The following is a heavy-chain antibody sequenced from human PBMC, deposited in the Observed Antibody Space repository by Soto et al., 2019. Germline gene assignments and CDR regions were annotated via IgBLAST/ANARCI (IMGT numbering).Heavy chain of an antibody. V-gene: IGHV4-31*03. CDR1: GGSISSGGYY. Sequence: LSLTCTVSGGSISSGGYYWSWIRQHPGKGPEWIGYIYYSGSTYYNPSLKSRVTISVDTSKNQFSLKLSSVTAADTAVYYCARGSNPYYDFWSGYAYYYGMDVWGQGTTVTVSS. D-gene: IGHD3-3*01. J-gene: IGHJ6*02. CDR3: ARGSNPYYDFWSGYAYYYGMDV. CDR2: IYYSGST.